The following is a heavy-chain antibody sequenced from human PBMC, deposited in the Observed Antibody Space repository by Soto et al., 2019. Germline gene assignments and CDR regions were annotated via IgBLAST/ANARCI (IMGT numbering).Heavy chain of an antibody. CDR1: GFTFSSYW. CDR3: AREGSGWYYFDY. J-gene: IGHJ4*02. D-gene: IGHD6-19*01. Sequence: GGSLRLSCAASGFTFSSYWMHWVRQAPGKGLVWVSRINSDGSSTSYADSVKGRFTISRDNAKDTLYLQMNSLRAEDTAVYYCAREGSGWYYFDYWGQGTLVTVSS. V-gene: IGHV3-74*01. CDR2: INSDGSST.